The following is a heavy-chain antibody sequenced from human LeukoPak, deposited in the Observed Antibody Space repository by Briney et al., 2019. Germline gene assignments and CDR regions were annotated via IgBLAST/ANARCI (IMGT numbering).Heavy chain of an antibody. CDR1: DGSISSHY. Sequence: SETLSLTCTVSDGSISSHYWSWIRQPPGKGLEWIGYIYYSGSTNYNPSLKSRVTISVDTSKNQFSLKLSSVTAADTAVYYCARVKGPDAARPGRYYYMDVWGKGTTVTVSS. J-gene: IGHJ6*03. D-gene: IGHD6-6*01. CDR3: ARVKGPDAARPGRYYYMDV. CDR2: IYYSGST. V-gene: IGHV4-59*11.